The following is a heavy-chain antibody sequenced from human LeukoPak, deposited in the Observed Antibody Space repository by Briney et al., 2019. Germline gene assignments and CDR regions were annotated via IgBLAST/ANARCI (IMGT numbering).Heavy chain of an antibody. CDR3: ARGGEITKGMNYFDY. D-gene: IGHD5-24*01. J-gene: IGHJ4*02. V-gene: IGHV1-2*02. CDR2: INPNSGGT. Sequence: ASVKVSCKASGYTFTGYYMHWVRQAPGQGLEWMGWINPNSGGTNYAQKFQGRVTMTRDTSISTAYMELSRLRSDDTAAYYCARGGEITKGMNYFDYWGQGTLVTVSS. CDR1: GYTFTGYY.